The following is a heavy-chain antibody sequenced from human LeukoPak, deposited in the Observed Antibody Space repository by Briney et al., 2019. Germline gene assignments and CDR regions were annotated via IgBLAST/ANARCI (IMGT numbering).Heavy chain of an antibody. V-gene: IGHV3-30*03. CDR3: ARDGDIAALYYYMDV. CDR2: MSSDGSTK. D-gene: IGHD6-6*01. CDR1: GFTFSSSG. Sequence: GGSLRLSCAASGFTFSSSGMHWARQAPGKGLEWVAVMSSDGSTKYYADSVKGRFTVSRDNSKNTLYLQMNSLRAEDTAVYYCARDGDIAALYYYMDVWGKGTTVTVSS. J-gene: IGHJ6*03.